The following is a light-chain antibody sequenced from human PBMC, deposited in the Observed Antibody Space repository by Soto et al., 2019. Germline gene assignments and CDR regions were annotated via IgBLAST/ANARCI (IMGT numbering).Light chain of an antibody. CDR2: KAS. CDR3: QQYNSYWT. Sequence: DIQMTQSPSTLSASVGDRVTITCRASQSISSWLAWYQQKPGKAPKLLIYKASSLDSGVPSRFSGSGSGTEFTLTISSLQPDDFATYYCQQYNSYWTFGQGTKV. J-gene: IGKJ1*01. CDR1: QSISSW. V-gene: IGKV1-5*03.